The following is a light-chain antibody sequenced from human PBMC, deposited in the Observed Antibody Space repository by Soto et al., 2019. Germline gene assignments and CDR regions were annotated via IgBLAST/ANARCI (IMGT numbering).Light chain of an antibody. V-gene: IGKV3-15*01. Sequence: EIVMTQSPATLSVSPGERATLSCRASQSVSSYLAWYQQKPGQAPRLLIYGASTRATGIPARFSGSGSGTTFPLTTSSLQYEEVEVSYSQQYNDWPSITFRQGTRLEI. CDR1: QSVSSY. CDR3: QQYNDWPSIT. J-gene: IGKJ5*01. CDR2: GAS.